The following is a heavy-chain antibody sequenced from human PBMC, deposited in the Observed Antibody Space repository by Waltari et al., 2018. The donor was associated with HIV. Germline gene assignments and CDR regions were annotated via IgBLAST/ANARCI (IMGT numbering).Heavy chain of an antibody. J-gene: IGHJ3*02. V-gene: IGHV3-33*06. CDR3: VKERGPFNGFDI. CDR1: GFPFSRYG. D-gene: IGHD3-16*01. CDR2: IWSDGYNK. Sequence: QVYLMESGGGVVQPGGSLKLSCAASGFPFSRYGMHWVRQAPGKGLEWVAVIWSDGYNKSYADSVRGRFTFSRDNSKYTLSLQMNSLRAEDTALYYCVKERGPFNGFDIWGQGTMVTVSS.